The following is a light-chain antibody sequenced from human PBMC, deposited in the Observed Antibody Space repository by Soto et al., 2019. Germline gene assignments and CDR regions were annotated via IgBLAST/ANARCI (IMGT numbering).Light chain of an antibody. CDR1: LSVRSNY. CDR2: GAS. V-gene: IGKV3-20*01. Sequence: VLYTSPCPLSLSPRASVTLSFRACLSVRSNYLAGYPPYPGQAPRLLIYGASTRATGIPDRFSGSGSGTDFTLTISRREPDDSAVYYCQQYGSSPTWTGGLGTKV. CDR3: QQYGSSPTWT. J-gene: IGKJ1*01.